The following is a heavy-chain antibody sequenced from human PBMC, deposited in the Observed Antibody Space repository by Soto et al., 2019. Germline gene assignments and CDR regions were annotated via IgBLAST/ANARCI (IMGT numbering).Heavy chain of an antibody. CDR3: ARDSKYYYDSSGYWN. V-gene: IGHV3-33*01. D-gene: IGHD3-22*01. J-gene: IGHJ4*02. CDR1: GFTFSSYG. CDR2: IWYDGSNK. Sequence: GGSLRLSCAASGFTFSSYGMHWVRQAPGKGLEWVAVIWYDGSNKYYADSVKGRFTISRDNSKNTLYLQMNSLRAEDTAVYYCARDSKYYYDSSGYWNWGQGTLVTVSS.